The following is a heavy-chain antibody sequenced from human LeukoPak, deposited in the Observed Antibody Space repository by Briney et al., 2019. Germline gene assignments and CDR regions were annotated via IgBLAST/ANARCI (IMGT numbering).Heavy chain of an antibody. CDR3: ARDDSGSYHQLGV. CDR1: GDSISTYY. J-gene: IGHJ6*02. Sequence: SGTLSLTCTVSGDSISTYYWSWIRQPPGKGLEWIGYIYYSGSTNYNPSLKSRVTISVDTSKNQFSLKLISVTAADTAVYYCARDDSGSYHQLGVWGQGTTVTVSS. V-gene: IGHV4-59*01. CDR2: IYYSGST. D-gene: IGHD1-26*01.